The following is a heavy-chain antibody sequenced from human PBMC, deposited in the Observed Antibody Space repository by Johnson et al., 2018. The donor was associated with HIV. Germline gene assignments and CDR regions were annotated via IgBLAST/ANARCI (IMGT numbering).Heavy chain of an antibody. D-gene: IGHD1-26*01. CDR2: INSDGTAT. V-gene: IGHV3-74*01. J-gene: IGHJ3*02. Sequence: VQLVESGGGLVQPGGSLRLSCAASGFTFSSYWMHWVRQAPGKGLVWVSRINSDGTATSYADPVKGRLTISRDNAKNSLYLQMNSLRAEDTALYYCTSDRRGSSGAFDIWGQGTMVTVSS. CDR3: TSDRRGSSGAFDI. CDR1: GFTFSSYW.